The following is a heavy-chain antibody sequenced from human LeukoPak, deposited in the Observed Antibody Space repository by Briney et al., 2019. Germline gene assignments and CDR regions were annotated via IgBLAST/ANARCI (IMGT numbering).Heavy chain of an antibody. Sequence: HSGGSLRLSCVASGFDFSSYGLSWVRQSPGKGLEWVSTFSGTSGLTYYADFVKGRFTISRDNSKNALYLQMNSLRDEDTAVYYCAKGDSYYDLLTCFDFWGPGTLVTVSS. CDR3: AKGDSYYDLLTCFDF. CDR2: FSGTSGLT. D-gene: IGHD3-9*01. CDR1: GFDFSSYG. J-gene: IGHJ4*02. V-gene: IGHV3-23*01.